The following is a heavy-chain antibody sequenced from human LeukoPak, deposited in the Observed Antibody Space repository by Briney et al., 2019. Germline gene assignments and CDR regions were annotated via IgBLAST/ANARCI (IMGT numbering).Heavy chain of an antibody. V-gene: IGHV3-11*05. CDR3: ARDHWYGSDY. CDR2: ITTSSRSYT. CDR1: GFAFSDYS. D-gene: IGHD3-10*01. Sequence: GGSLRLSCAAYGFAFSDYSMNWIRQAPGKGLEWVSSITTSSRSYTNYADSVKGRFTISGDNARNSLYLQMNSLRAEDTAVYYCARDHWYGSDYWGQGTLVTVSS. J-gene: IGHJ4*02.